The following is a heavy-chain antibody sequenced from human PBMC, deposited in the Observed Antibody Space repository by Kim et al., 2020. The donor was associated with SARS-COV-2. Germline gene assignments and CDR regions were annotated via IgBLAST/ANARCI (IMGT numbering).Heavy chain of an antibody. J-gene: IGHJ3*02. CDR1: GFTFSSYW. V-gene: IGHV3-7*01. Sequence: GGSLRLSCAASGFTFSSYWMTWVRQAPGKGLEWVANIKQDGNQKYYVDSLKGRFTISRDNAKNSLYLQMNSLRAEDTAVYYCARDGELYSSGKAAFDIWGQGTMVTVSS. D-gene: IGHD6-19*01. CDR2: IKQDGNQK. CDR3: ARDGELYSSGKAAFDI.